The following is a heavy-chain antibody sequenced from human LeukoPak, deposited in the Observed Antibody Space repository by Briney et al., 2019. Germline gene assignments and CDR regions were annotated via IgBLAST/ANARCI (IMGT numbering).Heavy chain of an antibody. CDR2: ISYAGNTHTGST. D-gene: IGHD1-14*01. CDR3: ARGFSGFWEFDS. V-gene: IGHV4-34*01. CDR1: GGSFSSYS. Sequence: SETLSLTCDVSGGSFSSYSWNWIRQPPGKGLEWIAEISYAGNTHTGSTSYSASLKSRVTISVDTPKNQFSPHLSSVTAADAVVYYCARGFSGFWEFDSWGRGTLVTVSS. J-gene: IGHJ4*02.